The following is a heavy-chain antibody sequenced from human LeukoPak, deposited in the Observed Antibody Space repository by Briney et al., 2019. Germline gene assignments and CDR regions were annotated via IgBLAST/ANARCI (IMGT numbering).Heavy chain of an antibody. J-gene: IGHJ4*02. CDR2: INPNSGGT. CDR3: ARGDYGDYAEYDY. V-gene: IGHV1-2*02. D-gene: IGHD4-17*01. Sequence: ASVTVSCKTSGYTFTRYHIHWVRQAPGQGLEWMGWINPNSGGTNYAQKFQGRVTMTRDTSISTAYMELSRLRSDDTAVYYCARGDYGDYAEYDYWGQGTLVTVS. CDR1: GYTFTRYH.